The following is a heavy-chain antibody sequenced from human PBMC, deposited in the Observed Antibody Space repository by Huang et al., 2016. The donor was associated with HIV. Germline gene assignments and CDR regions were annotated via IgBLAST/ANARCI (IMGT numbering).Heavy chain of an antibody. CDR2: ILPDDTDT. CDR1: GYSFSSYW. CDR3: ARRFSSSSGYFDY. D-gene: IGHD6-6*01. V-gene: IGHV5-51*01. Sequence: VQLVQSGAEVKKPGESLKISCKGSGYSFSSYWIAWVRQMPGKGLEWVRIILPDDTDTTYRPSFEGQVTISADKSSGTAYLQGSSLKASDTAMYYCARRFSSSSGYFDYWGQGSLVTVSS. J-gene: IGHJ4*02.